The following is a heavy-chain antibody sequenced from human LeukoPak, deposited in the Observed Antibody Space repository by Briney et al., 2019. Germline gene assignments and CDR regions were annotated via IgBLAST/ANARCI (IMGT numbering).Heavy chain of an antibody. Sequence: GGSLRLSCAASGFTVRNNYMSWVRQAPGKGLEWVSSITSSGSYIYYADSVKGRFTISRDNSKNTLYLQMNSLRAEDTAVYYCAKGGSGSSNLDYWGQGTLVTVSS. CDR1: GFTVRNNY. CDR3: AKGGSGSSNLDY. CDR2: ITSSGSYI. J-gene: IGHJ4*02. V-gene: IGHV3-21*01. D-gene: IGHD1-26*01.